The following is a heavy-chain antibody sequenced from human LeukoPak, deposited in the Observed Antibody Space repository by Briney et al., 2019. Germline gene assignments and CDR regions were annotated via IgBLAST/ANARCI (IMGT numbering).Heavy chain of an antibody. Sequence: GGSLRLSCAASGFTFSRYSMNWVRQAPGKGLEWVSSITSSSSYIYYADSVKGRFAVSRDNAKNSLFLQMNTLRVEDTAVYHCAKLIREVTTYYWGPGALVTVSS. V-gene: IGHV3-21*01. J-gene: IGHJ4*02. CDR2: ITSSSSYI. D-gene: IGHD1-1*01. CDR1: GFTFSRYS. CDR3: AKLIREVTTYY.